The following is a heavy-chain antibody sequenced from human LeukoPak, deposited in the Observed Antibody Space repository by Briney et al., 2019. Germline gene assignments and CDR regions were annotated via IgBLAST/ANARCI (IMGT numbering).Heavy chain of an antibody. V-gene: IGHV1-2*02. Sequence: ASVKVSCKTSGYGFSGYYIHWVRQAPGQGLEWMGWINPNNADTNYAQKFQGRVTMTRDLSIDTAYMELSSLGSDDTAVYYCARRDYWTGLDSWGQGTLVSVSS. CDR3: ARRDYWTGLDS. CDR1: GYGFSGYY. CDR2: INPNNADT. J-gene: IGHJ5*01. D-gene: IGHD3/OR15-3a*01.